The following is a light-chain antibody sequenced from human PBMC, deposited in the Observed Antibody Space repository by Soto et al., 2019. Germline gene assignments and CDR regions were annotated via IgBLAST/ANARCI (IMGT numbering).Light chain of an antibody. CDR1: SSNIGSSN. V-gene: IGLV1-44*01. CDR3: AAWDDSLNAWV. CDR2: SDN. J-gene: IGLJ3*02. Sequence: QLVLTQPPSASGTPGQRVTISCSGSSSNIGSSNVNWYRQFPGTAPKFLIFSDNQRPSGVPERFSGSKSGTSASLAISGLQSEDEADYYCAAWDDSLNAWVFGGGTKLTVL.